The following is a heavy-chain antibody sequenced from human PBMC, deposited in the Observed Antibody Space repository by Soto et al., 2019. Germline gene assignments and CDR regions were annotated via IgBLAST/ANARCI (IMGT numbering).Heavy chain of an antibody. V-gene: IGHV1-8*01. Sequence: QVQLVQSGAEVKKPGASVKVSCKASGYTFTSYDINWVRQATGQGLEWMGWMNPNSGNTGYAQKFQGRVTMTRNTSIITAYMELSSLRSEDTAVYYCARSRSGSYYYGMDVWGQGTAVTVSS. D-gene: IGHD3-3*01. CDR3: ARSRSGSYYYGMDV. J-gene: IGHJ6*02. CDR2: MNPNSGNT. CDR1: GYTFTSYD.